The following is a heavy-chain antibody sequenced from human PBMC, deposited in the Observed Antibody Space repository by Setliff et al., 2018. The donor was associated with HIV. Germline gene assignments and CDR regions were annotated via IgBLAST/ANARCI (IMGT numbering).Heavy chain of an antibody. CDR1: GYTFTSYA. V-gene: IGHV1-3*01. CDR3: ARDSDSSSWGLYAFDI. D-gene: IGHD6-13*01. CDR2: INAGTGNT. J-gene: IGHJ3*02. Sequence: VASVKVSCKASGYTFTSYAMHWVRQAPGQRLEWMGWINAGTGNTKYSQNFQGRVTMTTDTSTSTAYMELSSLRSEDTAVYYCARDSDSSSWGLYAFDIWGQGTMVTVSS.